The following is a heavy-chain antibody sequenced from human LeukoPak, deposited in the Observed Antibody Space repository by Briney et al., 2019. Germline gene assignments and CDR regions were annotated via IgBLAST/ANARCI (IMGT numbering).Heavy chain of an antibody. CDR3: VRGSTLRHYQY. CDR2: IYYSGST. V-gene: IGHV4-39*01. CDR1: GGSISTYY. J-gene: IGHJ4*02. D-gene: IGHD3-16*01. Sequence: PSETLSLTCTVSGGSISTYYWGWIRRPPGKGLEWIGSIYYSGSTYYNPSLKSRVTVSVDTSKNQFSLKLSSVTAADTAVYSCVRGSTLRHYQYWGQGTLVTVSS.